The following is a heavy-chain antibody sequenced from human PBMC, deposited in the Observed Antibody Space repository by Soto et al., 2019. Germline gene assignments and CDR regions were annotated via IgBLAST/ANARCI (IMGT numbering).Heavy chain of an antibody. CDR1: GYAFTSYA. D-gene: IGHD6-13*01. J-gene: IGHJ4*02. Sequence: QVQLVQSGAEEKKPGASMKVSFKASGYAFTSYAMHWVRQAPGQRLEWMGWINAGNGNTKYSQKFQGRVTITRDTSGSTAYMGLGSLRSGDTAGEFCARVSRRYLLGHLGQGNLGTLSS. CDR2: INAGNGNT. CDR3: ARVSRRYLLGH. V-gene: IGHV1-3*05.